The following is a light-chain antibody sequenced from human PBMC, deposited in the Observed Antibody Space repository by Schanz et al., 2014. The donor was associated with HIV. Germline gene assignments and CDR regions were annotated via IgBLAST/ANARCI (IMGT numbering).Light chain of an antibody. CDR2: GAS. Sequence: EIVLTQSPGTLSLSPGERVTLSCRASQSVSNNYLAWYRQTPGQPPRLVIFGASNKAAGFSHRFSGSGSGTDFTLKINGLEHEDFAVYYCQQYNDWPPITFGQGTRLEIK. J-gene: IGKJ5*01. CDR1: QSVSNNY. CDR3: QQYNDWPPIT. V-gene: IGKV3-20*01.